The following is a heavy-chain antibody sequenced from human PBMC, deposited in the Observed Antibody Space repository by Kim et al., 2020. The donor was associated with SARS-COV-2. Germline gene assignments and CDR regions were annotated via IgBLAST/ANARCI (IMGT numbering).Heavy chain of an antibody. CDR1: GVTVSSYW. J-gene: IGHJ4*02. CDR3: GISGI. V-gene: IGHV3-7*01. Sequence: GGSLRLSCVDSGVTVSSYWLTWVRQAPGKGLEWVANIKRDGSERYYGDSVKGRFTLSRDNAKSTVYLQMNSLRSEDTAVYYCGISGIWGQGTLVTVSS. CDR2: IKRDGSER.